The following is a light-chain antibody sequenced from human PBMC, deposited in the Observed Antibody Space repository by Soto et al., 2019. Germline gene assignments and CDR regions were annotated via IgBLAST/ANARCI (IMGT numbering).Light chain of an antibody. CDR3: QKYNNWPPEYT. Sequence: ETVMTQSPATLSVSPGERATLSCRASQSIGNFLAWFQQKPGQSPRLLIYGASTRATGVPLRFTGSGSGTEFTLTISSLQSEDFAVYYCQKYNNWPPEYTFDQGTKLEIK. J-gene: IGKJ2*01. CDR2: GAS. V-gene: IGKV3-15*01. CDR1: QSIGNF.